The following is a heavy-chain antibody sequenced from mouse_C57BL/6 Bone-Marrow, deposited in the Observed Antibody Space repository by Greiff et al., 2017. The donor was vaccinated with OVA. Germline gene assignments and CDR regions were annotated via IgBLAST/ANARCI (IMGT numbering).Heavy chain of an antibody. J-gene: IGHJ3*01. D-gene: IGHD2-1*01. CDR2: IYPRSGNT. CDR3: ARRGNYFAWFAY. CDR1: GYTFTSYG. Sequence: VKLVESGAELARPGASVKLSCKASGYTFTSYGISWVKQRTGQGLEWIGEIYPRSGNTYYNEKFKGKATLTADKSSSTAYMELRSLTSEDSAVDFCARRGNYFAWFAYWGQGTLVTVSA. V-gene: IGHV1-81*01.